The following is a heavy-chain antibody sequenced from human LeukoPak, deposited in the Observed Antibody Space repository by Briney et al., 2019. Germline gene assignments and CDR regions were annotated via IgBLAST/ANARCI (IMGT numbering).Heavy chain of an antibody. CDR2: IYTSGST. D-gene: IGHD4-11*01. V-gene: IGHV4-61*02. Sequence: SETLSLTCTVSGGSISSGSYYWSWLRQPAGKGLEWIGRIYTSGSTNYNPSLKSRVTISVDTSKNQFSLKLSSVTAADTAVYYCARELDYSNYGYFDYWGQGTLVTVSS. CDR3: ARELDYSNYGYFDY. J-gene: IGHJ4*02. CDR1: GGSISSGSYY.